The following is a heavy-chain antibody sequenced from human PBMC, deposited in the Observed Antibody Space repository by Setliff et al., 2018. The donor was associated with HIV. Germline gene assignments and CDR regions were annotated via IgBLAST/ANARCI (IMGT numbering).Heavy chain of an antibody. J-gene: IGHJ6*02. D-gene: IGHD7-27*01. V-gene: IGHV4-61*02. CDR1: GGSISSGSYY. CDR3: ARDLGSGLYYYGMDV. CDR2: IYTSGST. Sequence: SETLSLTCTVSGGSISSGSYYWSWVRQPAGKGLEWIGRIYTSGSTNYNPSLKSRVTISVDTSKNQFSLKLSSVTAADTAVYYCARDLGSGLYYYGMDVWGQGTTVTVS.